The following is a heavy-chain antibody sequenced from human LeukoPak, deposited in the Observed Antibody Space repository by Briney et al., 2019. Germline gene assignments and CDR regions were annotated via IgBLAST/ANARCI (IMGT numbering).Heavy chain of an antibody. CDR2: IKTKQDGGTT. V-gene: IGHV3-15*01. CDR1: GFTFGNAW. J-gene: IGHJ6*03. CDR3: TAIREYCDSAGCYSPYFYYYMDV. D-gene: IGHD2-15*01. Sequence: PGGSLRLACAASGFTFGNAWMNWVRQAPGKGLEWVGRIKTKQDGGTTDYATPVKGRFTISRDDSRNTLCLQMNSLRTDDTAIYYCTAIREYCDSAGCYSPYFYYYMDVWGKGTTVAVSS.